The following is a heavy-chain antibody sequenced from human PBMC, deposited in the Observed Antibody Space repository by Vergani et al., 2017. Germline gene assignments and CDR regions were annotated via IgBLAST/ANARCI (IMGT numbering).Heavy chain of an antibody. CDR3: AKMRRYCSGGSCYSGPFDY. J-gene: IGHJ4*02. Sequence: EVQPLESGGGLVQPGGSLRLSCAASGFTFSSYAMSWVRQAPGKGLEWVSAISGSGGSTYYADSVKGRFTISRDNSKNTLYLQMNSLRAEDTAVYYCAKMRRYCSGGSCYSGPFDYWGQGTLVTVSS. V-gene: IGHV3-23*01. CDR2: ISGSGGST. CDR1: GFTFSSYA. D-gene: IGHD2-15*01.